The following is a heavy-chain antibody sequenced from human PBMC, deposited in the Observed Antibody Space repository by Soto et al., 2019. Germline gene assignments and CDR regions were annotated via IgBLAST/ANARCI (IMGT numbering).Heavy chain of an antibody. CDR1: GYTFTSYG. Sequence: QVQLVQSGAEVKKPGASVKVSCKASGYTFTSYGISWVRQAPGQGLEWMGWISAYNGNTNYAQKLQGRVTMTTDTSTSTAYMELRSLRSDDTAVYYCAISRKGDGYTDRRYYFDYWGQGTLVTVSS. J-gene: IGHJ4*02. D-gene: IGHD5-12*01. CDR2: ISAYNGNT. CDR3: AISRKGDGYTDRRYYFDY. V-gene: IGHV1-18*01.